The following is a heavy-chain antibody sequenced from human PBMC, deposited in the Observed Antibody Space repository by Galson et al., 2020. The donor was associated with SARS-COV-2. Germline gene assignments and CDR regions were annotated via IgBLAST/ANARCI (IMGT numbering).Heavy chain of an antibody. CDR1: GRSFSGYY. CDR2: INHSGST. J-gene: IGHJ6*02. CDR3: ARVLAVACLRTIYYDFYGMDV. V-gene: IGHV4-34*01. Sequence: SETLSLTCAVYGRSFSGYYWSWIRQPPGKGLEWIGEINHSGSTNYNPSLKSRVTISVDTSKNQFSLKLSSVTAADTAVYYCARVLAVACLRTIYYDFYGMDVWGQGTTVTVSS. D-gene: IGHD6-19*01.